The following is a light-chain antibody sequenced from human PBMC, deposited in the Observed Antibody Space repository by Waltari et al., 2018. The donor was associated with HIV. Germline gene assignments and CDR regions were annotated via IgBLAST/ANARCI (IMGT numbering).Light chain of an antibody. CDR1: SSDLGYYNY. CDR3: SSVANSVTLSVL. J-gene: IGLJ3*02. V-gene: IGLV2-14*01. Sequence: QFALTPPASVSGSPGQSLPISCRGTSSDLGYYNYVSWYQQHPGKAPKLMIYEVSNRPSGISNRFSVSKSGNTASLTIAALQAEDEADYFCSSVANSVTLSVLFGGGTKLTVL. CDR2: EVS.